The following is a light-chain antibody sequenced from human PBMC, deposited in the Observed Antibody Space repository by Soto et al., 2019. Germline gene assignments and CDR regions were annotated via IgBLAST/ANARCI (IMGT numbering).Light chain of an antibody. CDR1: QSVLYSSNNKNY. J-gene: IGKJ3*01. CDR2: WAS. V-gene: IGKV4-1*01. Sequence: DIVMTQSPDSLAVSLGERANINCKSSQSVLYSSNNKNYLAWYQQKTGQPLKLLIYWASTRESGVPDRFSGSGSVTDFTLTISSLQAEDVAVYYCQQYYSTLSDTFGPGTKVDIK. CDR3: QQYYSTLSDT.